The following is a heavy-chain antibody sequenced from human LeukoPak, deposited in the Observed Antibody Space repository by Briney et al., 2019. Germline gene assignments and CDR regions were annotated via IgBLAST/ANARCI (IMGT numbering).Heavy chain of an antibody. CDR2: IKQGGSEK. J-gene: IGHJ4*02. Sequence: GGSLRLSCAASGFIFTNYWMSWVRQAPGKGLEWVANIKQGGSEKYYVDSVKGRFTISRDNAKNSLYLQMNSLRAEDTAVYYCARGRYCSSTSCPLFDYWGQGTLVTVSS. CDR1: GFIFTNYW. CDR3: ARGRYCSSTSCPLFDY. V-gene: IGHV3-7*04. D-gene: IGHD2-2*01.